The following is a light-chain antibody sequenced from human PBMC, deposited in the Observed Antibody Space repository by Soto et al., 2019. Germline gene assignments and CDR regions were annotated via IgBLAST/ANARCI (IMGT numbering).Light chain of an antibody. CDR2: EVS. Sequence: QSALTQPASVSGSPGQSITISCTGTSSDVGGHNYVSWYQQHPGKSPKVMIYEVSNRPSGVSNRFSGSKSGNTASLTISGLQAEDEADYYCSSYTSSSTVVFGGGTKVTVL. CDR1: SSDVGGHNY. V-gene: IGLV2-14*01. CDR3: SSYTSSSTVV. J-gene: IGLJ2*01.